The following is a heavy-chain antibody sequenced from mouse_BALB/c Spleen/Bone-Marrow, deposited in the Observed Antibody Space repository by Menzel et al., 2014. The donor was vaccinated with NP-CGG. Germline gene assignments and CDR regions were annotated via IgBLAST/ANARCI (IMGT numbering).Heavy chain of an antibody. V-gene: IGHV5-12-2*01. CDR3: ATGTFAY. D-gene: IGHD4-1*01. J-gene: IGHJ3*01. CDR1: GFTFSSYT. CDR2: ISNGGGST. Sequence: LQQSGGGLVQPGGSLKLSCAASGFTFSSYTMSWVRQTPEKRLEWVAYISNGGGSTYYPDTVEGRFTISRDNAKNTLYLQMSSLKSEDTAMYCCATGTFAYWGQGTLVTVSA.